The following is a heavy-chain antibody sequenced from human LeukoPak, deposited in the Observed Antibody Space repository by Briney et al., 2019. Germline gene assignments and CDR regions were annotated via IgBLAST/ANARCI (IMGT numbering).Heavy chain of an antibody. CDR1: GSTFTGYC. D-gene: IGHD3-22*01. Sequence: ASVKVSCKASGSTFTGYCMHWVRQAPGQGLEWMGWINPNSGGTNYAQKFQGRVTMTRDTSISTAYMELSRLRSDDTAVYYCARAIYDSSGGCNWFDPWGQGTLVTVSS. V-gene: IGHV1-2*02. J-gene: IGHJ5*02. CDR2: INPNSGGT. CDR3: ARAIYDSSGGCNWFDP.